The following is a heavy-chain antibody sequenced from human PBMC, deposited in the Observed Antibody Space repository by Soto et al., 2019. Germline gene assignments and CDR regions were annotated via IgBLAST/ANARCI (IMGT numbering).Heavy chain of an antibody. D-gene: IGHD2-15*01. CDR1: GYTFTSYA. CDR2: INAGNGNT. J-gene: IGHJ3*02. V-gene: IGHV1-3*01. CDR3: ARDLFYYSGGSSDAFDI. Sequence: QVQLVQSGAEVKKPGASVKVSCKASGYTFTSYAMHWVRQAPGQRLEWMGWINAGNGNTKYSQKFQGQATITRDTSASTAYMELSSIRSEDTAVYYCARDLFYYSGGSSDAFDIWGQGTMVTVSS.